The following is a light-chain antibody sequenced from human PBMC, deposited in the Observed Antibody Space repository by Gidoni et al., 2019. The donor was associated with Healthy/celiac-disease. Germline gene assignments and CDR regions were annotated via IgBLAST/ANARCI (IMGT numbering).Light chain of an antibody. CDR2: KAS. J-gene: IGKJ1*01. CDR3: QQYNSYSWT. CDR1: QSISHR. Sequence: DIQLTQSPSTLSASVGDRVTITCRASQSISHRLACYQQKPGKAPKLLIYKASSLESGDPSRFSGGGSGTEFTLTISSLQPDNFATYYCQQYNSYSWTFGQGTKVEIK. V-gene: IGKV1-5*03.